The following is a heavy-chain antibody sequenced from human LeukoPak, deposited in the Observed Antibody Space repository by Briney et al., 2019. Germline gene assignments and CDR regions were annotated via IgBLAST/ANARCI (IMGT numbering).Heavy chain of an antibody. D-gene: IGHD2-8*02. CDR1: GGSFSGDF. J-gene: IGHJ3*02. Sequence: PSETLSLTCAVYGGSFSGDFWSWLRQSPGKGLEWIGEIKHDGSTTYNPSLRSRVTMSLDTSKNQFSLNLTSVTAADTAVYYCARESRVYVLRAFDIWGQGTVVIVSS. CDR2: IKHDGST. V-gene: IGHV4-34*01. CDR3: ARESRVYVLRAFDI.